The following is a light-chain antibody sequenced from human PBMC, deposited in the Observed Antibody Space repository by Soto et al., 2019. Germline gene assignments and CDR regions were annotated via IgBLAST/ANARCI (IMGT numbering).Light chain of an antibody. V-gene: IGKV1-33*01. CDR3: QQYDNLPLT. J-gene: IGKJ4*01. CDR2: DAS. CDR1: QDIKNY. Sequence: DIQMIQSPSSLSASVGDIVTITCAASQDIKNYLNWYQQKSGKAPKLLIYDASDLETGVPSRFSGSGSGTDFTFTINRLQPEDIATYDCQQYDNLPLTFGGGTKVDIK.